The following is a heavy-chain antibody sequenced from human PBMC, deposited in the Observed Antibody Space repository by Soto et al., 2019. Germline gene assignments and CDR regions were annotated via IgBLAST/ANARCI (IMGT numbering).Heavy chain of an antibody. CDR1: GFTFSSYA. CDR3: ARPGSGRDYEY. J-gene: IGHJ4*02. CDR2: ISGSGDST. Sequence: EVQLLESGGGLVQPGGSLRLSCAASGFTFSSYAMRWVRQAPVKGLERVSAISGSGDSTYYADSVKGWFTISRDNSKNPLYLQMNRLRAEDTAVYYCARPGSGRDYEYWGQGNRVTVSS. V-gene: IGHV3-23*01. D-gene: IGHD1-26*01.